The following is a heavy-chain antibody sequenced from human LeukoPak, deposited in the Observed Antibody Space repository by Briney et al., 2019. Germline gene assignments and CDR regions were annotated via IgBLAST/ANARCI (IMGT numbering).Heavy chain of an antibody. D-gene: IGHD2-15*01. CDR2: INPNNGGT. CDR1: GYTFSGYY. V-gene: IGHV1-2*02. CDR3: AGDGVRYCSGGSCYPYYYYYGMDV. J-gene: IGHJ6*02. Sequence: ASVKVSCKASGYTFSGYYMHWVRQSPGQGLEWMGWINPNNGGTNYARKFQGRVTMTRDTSISTAYMELSRLRSDDTAVYYCAGDGVRYCSGGSCYPYYYYYGMDVWGQGTTVTVSS.